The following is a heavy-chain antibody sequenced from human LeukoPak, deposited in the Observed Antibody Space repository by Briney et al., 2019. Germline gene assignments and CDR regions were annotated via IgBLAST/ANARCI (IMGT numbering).Heavy chain of an antibody. CDR3: ARDLWCSSTSCYTGYFDY. J-gene: IGHJ4*02. V-gene: IGHV1-18*01. D-gene: IGHD2-2*02. CDR1: GYTFTSYG. Sequence: ASVKVSCKASGYTFTSYGLSWVRQAPGQGLEWVGWISAYNGNTNYAQKLQGRVTMTTDTSTSTAYMELRSLRSDDTAVYYCARDLWCSSTSCYTGYFDYWGQGTLVTVSS. CDR2: ISAYNGNT.